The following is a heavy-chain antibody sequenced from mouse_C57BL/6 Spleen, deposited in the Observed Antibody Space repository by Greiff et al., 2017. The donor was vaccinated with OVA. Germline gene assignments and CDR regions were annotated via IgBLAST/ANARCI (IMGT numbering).Heavy chain of an antibody. CDR1: GYTFTSYW. D-gene: IGHD1-1*01. Sequence: QVQLQQPGAELVKPGASVKMSCKASGYTFTSYWITWVKQRPGQGLEWIGDIYPGSGSTNYNEKFKSKATLTVDTSSSTAYMQLSSLTSEDSAVYYGARWGEYYGSGYFDVWGTGTTVTVSS. CDR3: ARWGEYYGSGYFDV. V-gene: IGHV1-55*01. J-gene: IGHJ1*03. CDR2: IYPGSGST.